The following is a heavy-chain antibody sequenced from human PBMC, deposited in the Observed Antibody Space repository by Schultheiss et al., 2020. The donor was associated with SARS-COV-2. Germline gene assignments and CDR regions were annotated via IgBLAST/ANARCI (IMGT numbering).Heavy chain of an antibody. D-gene: IGHD1-7*01. CDR3: TRVPRSGTSFDY. Sequence: GGSLRLSCAASGFTFSSYGMHWVRQAPGKGLEWVAVIWYDGSNKYYADSVKGRFTISRDNSKNTLYLQMNSLRAEDTAVYYCTRVPRSGTSFDYWGQGTLVTVSS. J-gene: IGHJ4*02. V-gene: IGHV3-33*01. CDR2: IWYDGSNK. CDR1: GFTFSSYG.